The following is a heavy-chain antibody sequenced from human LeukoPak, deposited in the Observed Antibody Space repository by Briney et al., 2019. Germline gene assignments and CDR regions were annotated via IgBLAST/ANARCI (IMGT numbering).Heavy chain of an antibody. CDR3: ARAFVRYSGYDP. Sequence: GGSLRLSCAASGFTFSSYAMSWVRQAPGKGLEWVSAISGSGGSTYYADSVKGRFTISRDNSNNTLYLQMNSLRAEDTSVYYCARAFVRYSGYDPWGQGTLVTVSS. CDR1: GFTFSSYA. V-gene: IGHV3-23*01. D-gene: IGHD5-12*01. CDR2: ISGSGGST. J-gene: IGHJ5*02.